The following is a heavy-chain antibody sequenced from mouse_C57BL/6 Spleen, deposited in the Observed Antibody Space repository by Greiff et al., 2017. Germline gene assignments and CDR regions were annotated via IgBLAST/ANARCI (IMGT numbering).Heavy chain of an antibody. D-gene: IGHD3-2*02. CDR3: ARGDSSGWFAY. CDR1: CYAFSSYW. J-gene: IGHJ3*01. V-gene: IGHV1-80*01. CDR2: IYPGDGDT. Sequence: VQLQQSGAELVKPGASVKISCKASCYAFSSYWMNWVKQRPGKGLAWIGQIYPGDGDTNYNGKFKGKATLTADKSSSTAYMQLSSLTSEDSAVYFCARGDSSGWFAYWGQGTLVTVSA.